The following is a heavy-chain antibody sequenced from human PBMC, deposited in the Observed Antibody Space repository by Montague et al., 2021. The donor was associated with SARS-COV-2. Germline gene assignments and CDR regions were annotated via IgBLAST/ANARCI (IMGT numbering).Heavy chain of an antibody. J-gene: IGHJ5*01. CDR2: IFYNGST. CDR3: ARQDAWAYCGDECYRGWFDS. Sequence: SETLSLTCTVSFGSISIYYWSWIRQPPGKGLEWIGFIFYNGSTKYNPSLKRRVSISLDTSKNQFSLKLSSVTAADTAVYYCARQDAWAYCGDECYRGWFDSWGQGTLVTVSS. D-gene: IGHD2-21*01. CDR1: FGSISIYY. V-gene: IGHV4-59*01.